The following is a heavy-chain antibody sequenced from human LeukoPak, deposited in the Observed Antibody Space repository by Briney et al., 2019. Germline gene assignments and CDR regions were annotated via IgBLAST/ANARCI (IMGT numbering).Heavy chain of an antibody. J-gene: IGHJ3*02. CDR3: ARAGAAAAADAFDI. CDR2: ISSSSSYI. V-gene: IGHV3-21*01. D-gene: IGHD6-13*01. CDR1: GFTFSSYS. Sequence: GGSLRLSCAASGFTFSSYSMNWVRQAPGKRLEWVSSISSSSSYIYYADSVKGRFTISRDNAKNSLYLQMNSLRAEDTAVYYCARAGAAAAADAFDIWGQGTMVTVSS.